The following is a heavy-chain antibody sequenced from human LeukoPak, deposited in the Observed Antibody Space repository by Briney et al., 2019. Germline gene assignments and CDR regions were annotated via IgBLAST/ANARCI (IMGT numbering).Heavy chain of an antibody. Sequence: GGSLRLSCAASGFTFSSYAMSWVHQAPGKGLEWVSAISGSGGSTYYADSVKGRFTISRDNSKNTLYLQMNGLRAEDTAVYYCAKDAGPGYSYGFNDYWGQGTLVTVSS. D-gene: IGHD5-18*01. CDR3: AKDAGPGYSYGFNDY. J-gene: IGHJ4*02. CDR1: GFTFSSYA. CDR2: ISGSGGST. V-gene: IGHV3-23*01.